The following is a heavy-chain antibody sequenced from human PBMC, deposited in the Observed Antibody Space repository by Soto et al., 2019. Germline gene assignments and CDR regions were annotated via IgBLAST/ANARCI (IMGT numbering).Heavy chain of an antibody. J-gene: IGHJ6*02. D-gene: IGHD6-19*01. CDR3: ARDTVEQWLVRYYYYYGMDV. CDR1: GFTFSSYG. Sequence: QVQLVESGGGVVQPGRSLRLSCAASGFTFSSYGMHWVRQAPGKGLEWVAVIWYDGSNKYYADSVKGRFTISRDNSKNKLYLQMNSLRAEDTAVYYCARDTVEQWLVRYYYYYGMDVWGQGTTVTVSS. V-gene: IGHV3-33*01. CDR2: IWYDGSNK.